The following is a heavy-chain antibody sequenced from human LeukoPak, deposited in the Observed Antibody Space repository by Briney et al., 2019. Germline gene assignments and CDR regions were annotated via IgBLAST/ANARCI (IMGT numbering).Heavy chain of an antibody. CDR2: ISSSSSYI. CDR3: ARGGYTVVTPRFEAFDI. J-gene: IGHJ3*02. CDR1: GFTFSSYS. D-gene: IGHD4-23*01. V-gene: IGHV3-21*04. Sequence: NSGGSLRLSCAASGFTFSSYSMNWVRQAPGKGLEWVSSISSSSSYIYYADSVKGRFTISRDNAKNSLYLQMNSLRSEDTAVYYCARGGYTVVTPRFEAFDIWGQGTMVTVSS.